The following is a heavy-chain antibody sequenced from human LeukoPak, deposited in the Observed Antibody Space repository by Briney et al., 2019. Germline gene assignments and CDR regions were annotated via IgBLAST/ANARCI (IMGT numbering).Heavy chain of an antibody. Sequence: PGGSLRLSCAAAGFTFSSFGMYWVRQTAGKGLEWVAFIRYDGNYKNYADSVKGRFTISRDNSKNTVYLQMNSLRVEDTAVYYCARDSGRYGYYMDVWGKGTTVTVSS. CDR1: GFTFSSFG. V-gene: IGHV3-30*02. CDR3: ARDSGRYGYYMDV. CDR2: IRYDGNYK. D-gene: IGHD1-26*01. J-gene: IGHJ6*04.